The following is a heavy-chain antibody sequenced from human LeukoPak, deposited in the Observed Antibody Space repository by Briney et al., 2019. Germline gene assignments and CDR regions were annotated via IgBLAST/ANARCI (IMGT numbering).Heavy chain of an antibody. V-gene: IGHV3-9*01. CDR3: AKDITWDETAFDY. D-gene: IGHD1-26*01. CDR2: ISWNSGSI. J-gene: IGHJ4*02. CDR1: GFTFDDYA. Sequence: GGSLRLPCAASGFTFDDYAMHWVRQAPGKGLEWVSGISWNSGSIGYADSVKGRFTISRDNAKNSLYLQMNSLRAEDTALYYCAKDITWDETAFDYWGQGTLVTVSS.